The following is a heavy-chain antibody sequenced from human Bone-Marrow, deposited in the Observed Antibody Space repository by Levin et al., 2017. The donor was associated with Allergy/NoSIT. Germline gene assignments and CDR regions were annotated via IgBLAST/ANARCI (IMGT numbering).Heavy chain of an antibody. J-gene: IGHJ5*02. CDR1: GGTFGTYA. CDR2: IIPLFDTT. Sequence: VASVKVSCKASGGTFGTYAISWVRQAPGQGLEWMGGIIPLFDTTNYAQKFQGRLTITADISTTTVYMEFNSLTSGDTAVYYCAQEGEGDNEGNWFDPWGQGTRVIVSS. D-gene: IGHD3-16*01. CDR3: AQEGEGDNEGNWFDP. V-gene: IGHV1-69*06.